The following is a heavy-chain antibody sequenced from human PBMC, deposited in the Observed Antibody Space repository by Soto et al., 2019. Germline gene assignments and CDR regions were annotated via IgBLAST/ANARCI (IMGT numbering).Heavy chain of an antibody. J-gene: IGHJ4*02. D-gene: IGHD3-10*01. CDR3: AKDRMGAGVRGYFDY. V-gene: IGHV3-30*18. CDR1: GFTFSAYG. Sequence: QVQLVESGGGVVQPGRSLRLSCAGSGFTFSAYGMDWVRQAPGKGLEWVAVISYDGSNKYYADSVKGRFTISRDKSKNTLYLQMNSLRAEDTAVYYCAKDRMGAGVRGYFDYWGQGTLVTVSS. CDR2: ISYDGSNK.